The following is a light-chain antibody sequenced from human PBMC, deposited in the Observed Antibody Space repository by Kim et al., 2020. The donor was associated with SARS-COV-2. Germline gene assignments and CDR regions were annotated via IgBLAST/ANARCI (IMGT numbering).Light chain of an antibody. CDR1: LGVRGL. Sequence: SLWDTLTITCRARLGVRGLVGWFSPEPGEAPKLPIPSGSNLQSGVPSRFSGTGSGTEFTLTISSLQPDDFATYYCEQSHSFPLTFGGGTKVDIK. V-gene: IGKV1-12*01. CDR2: SGS. J-gene: IGKJ4*01. CDR3: EQSHSFPLT.